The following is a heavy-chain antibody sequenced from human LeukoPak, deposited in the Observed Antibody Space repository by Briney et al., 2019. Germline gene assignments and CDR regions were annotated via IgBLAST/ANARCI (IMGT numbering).Heavy chain of an antibody. J-gene: IGHJ4*02. Sequence: PSETLSLTCAVYGGSLSGYYWSWIRHPPGKGLEWIGEINHSGSTNYNPSLKSRVTISVDTSKNQFSLKLSSVTAADTAVYYCARGDGITGTQGRLDYWGQGTLVTVSS. CDR1: GGSLSGYY. D-gene: IGHD1-20*01. CDR2: INHSGST. CDR3: ARGDGITGTQGRLDY. V-gene: IGHV4-34*01.